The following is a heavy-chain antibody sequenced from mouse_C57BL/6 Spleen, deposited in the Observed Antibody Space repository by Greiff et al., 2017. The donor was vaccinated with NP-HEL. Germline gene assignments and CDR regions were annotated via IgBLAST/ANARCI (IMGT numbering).Heavy chain of an antibody. CDR3: ATDYYGSSPGYFDV. J-gene: IGHJ1*03. V-gene: IGHV1-82*01. CDR2: IYPGDGDT. D-gene: IGHD1-1*01. Sequence: QVQLKQSGPELVKPGASVKISCKASGYAFSSSWMNWVKQRPGKGLEWIGRIYPGDGDTNYNGKFKGKATLTADKSSSTAYMQLSSLTSEDSAVYFCATDYYGSSPGYFDVWGTGTTVTVSS. CDR1: GYAFSSSW.